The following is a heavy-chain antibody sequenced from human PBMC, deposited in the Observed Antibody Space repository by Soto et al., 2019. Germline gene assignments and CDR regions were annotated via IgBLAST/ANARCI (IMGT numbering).Heavy chain of an antibody. V-gene: IGHV1-18*01. CDR1: GYTFTSYG. CDR3: ARGQGSGSYYMFWLIDY. Sequence: QVQLVQSGAEVKKPGASVKVSCKASGYTFTSYGISWVRQAPGQGLEWMGWISAYNGNTNYAQQLQGRVTMTTDAPQSTADMDLRSLRSDDTALYSCARGQGSGSYYMFWLIDYWGQGYLVTVSS. D-gene: IGHD3-10*01. CDR2: ISAYNGNT. J-gene: IGHJ4*02.